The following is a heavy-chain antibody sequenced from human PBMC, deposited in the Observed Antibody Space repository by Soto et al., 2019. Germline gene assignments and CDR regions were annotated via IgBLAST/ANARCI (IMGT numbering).Heavy chain of an antibody. D-gene: IGHD3-16*02. Sequence: GASVKVSCKASGGTFSSYTISWVRQAPGQGLEWMGRIIPILGIANYAQKFQGRVTITADKSTSTAYMELSSLRSEDTAVYYCARLGDMFTFGGVIDNEYSPHWGRGTLVPASS. CDR2: IIPILGIA. V-gene: IGHV1-69*02. CDR3: ARLGDMFTFGGVIDNEYSPH. J-gene: IGHJ1*01. CDR1: GGTFSSYT.